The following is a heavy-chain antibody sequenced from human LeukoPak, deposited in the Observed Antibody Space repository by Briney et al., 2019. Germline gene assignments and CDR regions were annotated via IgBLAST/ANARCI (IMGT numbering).Heavy chain of an antibody. D-gene: IGHD1-26*01. CDR2: ISSVSTYI. CDR3: ARVAVGKGHPFDY. V-gene: IGHV3-21*04. Sequence: GGSLRLSCAASGFTFSSYAMNWVRQAPGKGLEWISSISSVSTYIYYADSVKGRFTISRDNARNSLYLQLNSLRVEDTAVYYCARVAVGKGHPFDYWGQGTLVTVSS. CDR1: GFTFSSYA. J-gene: IGHJ4*02.